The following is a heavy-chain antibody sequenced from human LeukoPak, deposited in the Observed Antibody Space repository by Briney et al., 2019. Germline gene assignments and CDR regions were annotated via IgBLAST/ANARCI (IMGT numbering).Heavy chain of an antibody. Sequence: PSETLSLNCTVSGVSISSYYWSWIRQPPGKGLEGIVYISYSGTTNYNPSLKSRITISGNTSKNQFTLKRGPVTAANTAVYYCARQSAAAWYYFDYWGQGTLVTVSS. CDR2: ISYSGTT. V-gene: IGHV4-59*08. J-gene: IGHJ4*02. D-gene: IGHD6-13*01. CDR3: ARQSAAAWYYFDY. CDR1: GVSISSYY.